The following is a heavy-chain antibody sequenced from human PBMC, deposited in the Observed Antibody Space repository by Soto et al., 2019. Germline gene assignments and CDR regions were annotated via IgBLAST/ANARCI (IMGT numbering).Heavy chain of an antibody. D-gene: IGHD3-10*01. CDR1: GYTFVSYG. V-gene: IGHV1-18*01. CDR3: ARGRRVYYGSETPYNWFDA. J-gene: IGHJ5*02. CDR2: ISAYTGNT. Sequence: GASVKVSCKASGYTFVSYGINWVRQAPGQGLEWMGWISAYTGNTNYAQKLQGRATMTTDTSTSTAYMELTSLRSDDTAVYYCARGRRVYYGSETPYNWFDAWGQGTLVTVSS.